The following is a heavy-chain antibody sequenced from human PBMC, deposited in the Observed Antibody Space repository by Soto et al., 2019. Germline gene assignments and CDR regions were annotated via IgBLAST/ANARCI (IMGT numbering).Heavy chain of an antibody. Sequence: TGGSLRLSCAASGFSFTHYTINWVRQAPGKGLEWVAVMSYDGTNEYYADSVKGRFTISRDNSKSTVYLQMNSLTPEDTALYYCARKWGTYSSASLDYWGLGTLVTSPQ. CDR3: ARKWGTYSSASLDY. CDR2: MSYDGTNE. CDR1: GFSFTHYT. V-gene: IGHV3-30*04. J-gene: IGHJ4*02. D-gene: IGHD6-19*01.